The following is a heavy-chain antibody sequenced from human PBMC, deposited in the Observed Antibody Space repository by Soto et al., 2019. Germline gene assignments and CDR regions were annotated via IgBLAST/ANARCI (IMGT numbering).Heavy chain of an antibody. CDR1: GDSVTTYY. V-gene: IGHV4-59*02. Sequence: SETLSLTCTVSGDSVTTYYWSWIRQPPGKGLEWIGYIYYSGSTNYYPSLESRVTISLDTSKNQFSLKLRSVTAAETAVYYCARELVGYRSPTPRFDTWGQGTLVTVSS. CDR3: ARELVGYRSPTPRFDT. J-gene: IGHJ5*02. CDR2: IYYSGST. D-gene: IGHD6-19*01.